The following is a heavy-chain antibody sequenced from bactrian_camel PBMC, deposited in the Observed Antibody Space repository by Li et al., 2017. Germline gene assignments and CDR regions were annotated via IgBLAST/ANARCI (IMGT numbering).Heavy chain of an antibody. Sequence: QLVESGGGSVQSGGSLTLTCSSSVNIDNFGCMGWFRQAPGKEREFIASQFTGAGTKYYGDSANGRFTISQDNAKSTIYLQIDSLKPDDTAMYYCATGKNYPRDMDFWGKGTQVTVS. CDR2: QFTGAGTK. V-gene: IGHV3S54*01. J-gene: IGHJ7*01. D-gene: IGHD1*01. CDR1: VNIDNFGC.